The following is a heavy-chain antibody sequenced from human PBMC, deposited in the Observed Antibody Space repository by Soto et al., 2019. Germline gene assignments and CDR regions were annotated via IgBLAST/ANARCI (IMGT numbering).Heavy chain of an antibody. V-gene: IGHV3-33*01. Sequence: ESGGGVVQPGRSLRLSCVVSGFTFSSYGMHWVRQAPGKGLEWVAVIWFDGSNKYYADSVRGRFTISRDNSKNTLYLQMNSLRAEDTAVYYCARDVSDYDSSGYFTYWGQGTLVTVSS. CDR1: GFTFSSYG. CDR3: ARDVSDYDSSGYFTY. CDR2: IWFDGSNK. D-gene: IGHD3-22*01. J-gene: IGHJ4*02.